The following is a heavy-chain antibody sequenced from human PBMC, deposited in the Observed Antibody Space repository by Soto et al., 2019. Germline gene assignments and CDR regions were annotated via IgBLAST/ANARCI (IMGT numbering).Heavy chain of an antibody. Sequence: EVQLVESGGGLVQPGGSLRLSCAASGLIFSDYHMDWVRQAPGKGLEWVGLIRRKANSYTTEYAASVKGRFTISRDDSTNSLYLQMNSLKTEDTAVYYCAMLGGWSGGSNDMDVWGQGTTGTVSS. D-gene: IGHD6-19*01. CDR1: GLIFSDYH. CDR2: IRRKANSYTT. CDR3: AMLGGWSGGSNDMDV. V-gene: IGHV3-72*01. J-gene: IGHJ6*02.